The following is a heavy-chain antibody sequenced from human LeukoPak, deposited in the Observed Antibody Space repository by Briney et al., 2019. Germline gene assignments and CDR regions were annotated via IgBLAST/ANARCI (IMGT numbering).Heavy chain of an antibody. Sequence: GGSLRLSCAASGFTFSSYSMNWVRQAPGKGLEWVSYISSSSTIYYADSVKGRFTISRDNAKNSLYLQMNSLRAEDTAVYYCARDAPLGLDVWGKGTTVTVSS. V-gene: IGHV3-48*01. CDR2: ISSSSTI. J-gene: IGHJ6*04. D-gene: IGHD6-6*01. CDR1: GFTFSSYS. CDR3: ARDAPLGLDV.